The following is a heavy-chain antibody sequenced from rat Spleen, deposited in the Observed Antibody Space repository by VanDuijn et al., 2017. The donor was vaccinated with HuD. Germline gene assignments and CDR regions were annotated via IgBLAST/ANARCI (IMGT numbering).Heavy chain of an antibody. CDR2: ISTGGGGT. Sequence: EVQLVESGGGLVQPGNSLKLSCAASGFTFSDYAMAWVRQSPKKGLEWVATISTGGGGTYYRDSVKGRFTISRDNAKSTQYLQMDSLRPEDTATYYCTTDRDYYSSYIPRFAYWGPGVMVTVSS. CDR1: GFTFSDYA. CDR3: TTDRDYYSSYIPRFAY. J-gene: IGHJ2*01. D-gene: IGHD1-2*01. V-gene: IGHV5S23*01.